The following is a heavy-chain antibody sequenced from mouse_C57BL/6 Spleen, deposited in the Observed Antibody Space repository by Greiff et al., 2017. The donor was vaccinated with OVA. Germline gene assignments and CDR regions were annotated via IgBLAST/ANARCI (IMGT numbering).Heavy chain of an antibody. J-gene: IGHJ4*01. Sequence: QVHVKQSGPGLVQPSQSLSITCTVSGFSLTSYGVHWVRQSPGKGLEWLGVIWSGGSTDSNAAFISRLSISKDNSKSQVFFKMNSLQADDTAIDYCARNQYDYDGMDYWGQGTSVTVSS. D-gene: IGHD2-4*01. CDR1: GFSLTSYG. CDR2: IWSGGST. V-gene: IGHV2-2*01. CDR3: ARNQYDYDGMDY.